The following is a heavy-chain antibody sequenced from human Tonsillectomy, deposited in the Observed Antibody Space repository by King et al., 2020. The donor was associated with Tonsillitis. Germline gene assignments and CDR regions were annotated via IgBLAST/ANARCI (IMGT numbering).Heavy chain of an antibody. CDR3: ARTITGYDSFDI. Sequence: QLQESGPGLVKPSETLSLTCTVSGGSISSSSHFWGWIRPPPGKGLEWSGNIYYSGSTSYNPSPKSRVTISVETSKNQFSLKLSSVTAADTAIYYCARTITGYDSFDIWGRGTMVTVSS. D-gene: IGHD7-27*01. CDR1: GGSISSSSHF. V-gene: IGHV4-39*07. CDR2: IYYSGST. J-gene: IGHJ3*02.